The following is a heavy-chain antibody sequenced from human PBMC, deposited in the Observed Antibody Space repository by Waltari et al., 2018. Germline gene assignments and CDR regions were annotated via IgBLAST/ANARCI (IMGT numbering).Heavy chain of an antibody. CDR3: AYSVEHYDILTGYYVNYYFDY. CDR1: GYTFTGYY. D-gene: IGHD3-9*01. Sequence: QVQLVQSGAEVKKPGASVKVSCKASGYTFTGYYMHWVRQAPGQGLEWMGRINPNSGGTNYAQKFQGRVTMTRDTSISTAYMELSRLRSDDTAVYYCAYSVEHYDILTGYYVNYYFDYWGQGTLVTVSS. CDR2: INPNSGGT. J-gene: IGHJ4*02. V-gene: IGHV1-2*06.